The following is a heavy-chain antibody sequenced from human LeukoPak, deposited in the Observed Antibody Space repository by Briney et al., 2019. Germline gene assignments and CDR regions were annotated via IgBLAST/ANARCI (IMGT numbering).Heavy chain of an antibody. D-gene: IGHD1-26*01. V-gene: IGHV3-23*01. CDR1: GFTFSTYA. Sequence: GRSLRLSCAASGFTFSTYAMTWVRQAPGKGLEWVSLISGTGGSTYYADSVKGRFTVSRDNSKNTLYLQMNSLRAEDTAVYYCAKDYEPLVGVHRWGDWFDPWGQGTLVTVSS. CDR2: ISGTGGST. CDR3: AKDYEPLVGVHRWGDWFDP. J-gene: IGHJ5*02.